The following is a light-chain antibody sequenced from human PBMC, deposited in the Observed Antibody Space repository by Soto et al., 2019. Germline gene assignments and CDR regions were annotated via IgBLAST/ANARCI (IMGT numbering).Light chain of an antibody. Sequence: QSALTQPPSASGSPGQSVTISCTGTSSDFGGYNYVSWYQQHPGKAPKLVIYEVTKRPSGVPDRFSGSKSVNTASLTVSGLQAEDEADYYCSSYVGSMVFGGGTRHTVL. CDR1: SSDFGGYNY. CDR2: EVT. V-gene: IGLV2-8*01. J-gene: IGLJ2*01. CDR3: SSYVGSMV.